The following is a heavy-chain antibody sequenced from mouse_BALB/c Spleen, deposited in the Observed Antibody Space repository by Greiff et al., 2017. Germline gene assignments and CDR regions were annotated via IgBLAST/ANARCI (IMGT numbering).Heavy chain of an antibody. Sequence: VQLQQTGAELVRPGVSVKISCKGSGYTFTDYAMHWVKQSHAKSLEWIGVISTYYGDASYNQKFKGKATMTVDKSSSTAYMQLSSLTSEDSAVYFCARGIPNYFDYWGQGTTLTVSS. CDR2: ISTYYGDA. CDR1: GYTFTDYA. V-gene: IGHV1S137*01. J-gene: IGHJ2*01. CDR3: ARGIPNYFDY.